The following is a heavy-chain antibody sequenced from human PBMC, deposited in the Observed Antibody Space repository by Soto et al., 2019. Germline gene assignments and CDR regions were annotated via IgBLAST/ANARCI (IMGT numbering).Heavy chain of an antibody. J-gene: IGHJ4*02. D-gene: IGHD5-18*01. CDR3: ARVVDTAMVGPYYFDY. CDR2: IYYSGST. V-gene: IGHV4-59*01. CDR1: GGSISSYY. Sequence: QVQLQESGPGLVKPSETLSLTCTVSGGSISSYYWSWFRQPPGKGLEWIGYIYYSGSTNYNPSLKSRVTISVDTSKNQFSLKLSSVTAADTAVYYCARVVDTAMVGPYYFDYWGQGTLVTVSS.